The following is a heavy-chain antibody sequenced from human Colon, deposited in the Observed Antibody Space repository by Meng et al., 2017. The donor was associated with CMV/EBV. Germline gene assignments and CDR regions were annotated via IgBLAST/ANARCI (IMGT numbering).Heavy chain of an antibody. CDR3: AREERGSGWSADY. CDR1: GFNFSNYW. Sequence: GESLKISCAASGFNFSNYWMHWVRQVPGKGLVWVSSINREGSNTNYADSVKGRFTISRDNAKSTLYLQMNSLRPEDTAGYYCAREERGSGWSADYWGQGTLVTVSS. CDR2: INREGSNT. V-gene: IGHV3-74*01. J-gene: IGHJ4*02. D-gene: IGHD6-19*01.